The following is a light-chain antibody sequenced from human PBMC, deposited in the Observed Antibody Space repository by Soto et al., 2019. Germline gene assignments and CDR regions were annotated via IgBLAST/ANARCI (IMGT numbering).Light chain of an antibody. J-gene: IGKJ1*01. V-gene: IGKV3-20*01. Sequence: EIVLTQSPGTLSLSPGERATLSCRASQSVSSSYLAWYQQKPGQAPRLLIYGASSRATGIPDRFSGSGSGTDFTLTISRLEPEDFAVYYCQQYGSSPRTCGQGTEVGIK. CDR2: GAS. CDR3: QQYGSSPRT. CDR1: QSVSSSY.